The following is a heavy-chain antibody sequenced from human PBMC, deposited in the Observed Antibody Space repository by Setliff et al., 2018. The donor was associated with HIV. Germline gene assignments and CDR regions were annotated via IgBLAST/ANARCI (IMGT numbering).Heavy chain of an antibody. J-gene: IGHJ4*02. Sequence: PGGSLRLSCVASGITVSGIYMTWVRQAPGKGLEWVSVINGGTTTYYADSVKGRFTISRDNSRDTLYLQMNSLRAEDTAVYFCARDDYGSVDYWGQGTLVTVSS. CDR1: GITVSGIY. D-gene: IGHD3-16*01. CDR2: INGGTTT. V-gene: IGHV3-66*01. CDR3: ARDDYGSVDY.